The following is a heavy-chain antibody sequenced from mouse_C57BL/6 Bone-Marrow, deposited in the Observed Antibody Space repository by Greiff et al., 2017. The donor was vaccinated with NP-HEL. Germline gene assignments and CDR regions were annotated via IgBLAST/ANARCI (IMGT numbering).Heavy chain of an antibody. CDR1: GSTFTDYY. V-gene: IGHV1-77*01. D-gene: IGHD2-5*01. J-gene: IGHJ3*01. CDR2: IGPGSGST. Sequence: VQLQESGAELVKPGASVKISCTASGSTFTDYYINWVKQRPGQGLEWIGKIGPGSGSTYYNEKFKGKATLTADKSSSTAYMQLSSLTAEDSAVYFCARAYYSNSAWFAYWGQGTLVTVSA. CDR3: ARAYYSNSAWFAY.